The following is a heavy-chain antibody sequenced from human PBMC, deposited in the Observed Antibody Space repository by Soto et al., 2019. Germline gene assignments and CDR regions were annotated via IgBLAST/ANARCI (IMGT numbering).Heavy chain of an antibody. CDR3: ASPSRYCSGGSCRDPIFDY. D-gene: IGHD2-15*01. Sequence: AASVKVSCKASGYTFTSYAMHWVRQAPGQRLEWMGWINAGNGNTKYSQKFQGRVTITRDTSASTAYMELSSLRSEDTAVYYCASPSRYCSGGSCRDPIFDYWGQGTLVTVSS. V-gene: IGHV1-3*01. CDR1: GYTFTSYA. J-gene: IGHJ4*02. CDR2: INAGNGNT.